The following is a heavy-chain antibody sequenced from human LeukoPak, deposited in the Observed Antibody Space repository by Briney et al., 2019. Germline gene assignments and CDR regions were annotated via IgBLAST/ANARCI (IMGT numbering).Heavy chain of an antibody. CDR1: GGTFSSYA. CDR2: IIPIFGTA. D-gene: IGHD3-22*01. V-gene: IGHV1-69*13. Sequence: ASVKVSCKASGGTFSSYAISWVRQAPGQGLEWMGGIIPIFGTANYAQKFQGRVTITADESTSTAYMELRSLRFDDTAVYYCARDTYDTIGNYLDYWGQGTLVTVSS. J-gene: IGHJ4*02. CDR3: ARDTYDTIGNYLDY.